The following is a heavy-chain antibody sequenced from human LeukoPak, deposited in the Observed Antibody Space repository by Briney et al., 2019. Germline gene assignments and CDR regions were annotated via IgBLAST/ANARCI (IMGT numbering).Heavy chain of an antibody. D-gene: IGHD3-22*01. CDR3: ARAPMKVSSKFQH. V-gene: IGHV1-69*04. Sequence: SVKVSCKASGGTFSSYAISWVRQAPGRGLEWMGRIIPILGIANYAQKFQGRVTITADKSTSTAYMELSSLRSEDTAVYYCARAPMKVSSKFQHWGQGTLVTVSS. CDR1: GGTFSSYA. J-gene: IGHJ1*01. CDR2: IIPILGIA.